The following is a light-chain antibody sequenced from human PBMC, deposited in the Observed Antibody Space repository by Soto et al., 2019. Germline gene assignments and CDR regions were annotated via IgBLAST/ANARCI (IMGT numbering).Light chain of an antibody. Sequence: DIQLTQSPSFLSASVGDRVTITCRASQGISSFLAWYQQGPGKAPKLLIYAASTLQSGVPSRFRGSGSETEFTLTINSLQPEDSATYYCQQLNSYPLAFGQGTKVDIK. J-gene: IGKJ1*01. CDR1: QGISSF. CDR3: QQLNSYPLA. V-gene: IGKV1-9*01. CDR2: AAS.